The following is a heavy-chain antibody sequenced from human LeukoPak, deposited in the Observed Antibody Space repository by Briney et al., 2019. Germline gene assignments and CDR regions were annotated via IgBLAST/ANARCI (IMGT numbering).Heavy chain of an antibody. D-gene: IGHD4-23*01. CDR3: ARGVVVTRRGPRYYFDY. J-gene: IGHJ4*02. CDR1: GFTFSSYA. Sequence: PGGSLRLSCAASGFTFSSYAMSWVRQAPGKGLEWVSAISGSGGSTYYADSVKGRFTISRDNSKNTLYLQMNSLRAEDTAVYYCARGVVVTRRGPRYYFDYWGQGTLVTVSS. CDR2: ISGSGGST. V-gene: IGHV3-23*01.